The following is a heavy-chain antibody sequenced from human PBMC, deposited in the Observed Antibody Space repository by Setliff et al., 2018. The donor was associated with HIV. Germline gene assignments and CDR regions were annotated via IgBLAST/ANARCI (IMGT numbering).Heavy chain of an antibody. J-gene: IGHJ5*02. V-gene: IGHV4-39*01. CDR3: ARHVVVVITVPNWFDP. D-gene: IGHD3-22*01. CDR1: GDSLNSSTYY. Sequence: ASETLSLTCTVSGDSLNSSTYYWTWIRQRPGKGLEWIGYNYHGGRTNFNPSLKSRLTISLDTSKNQFSLKLSSVTAAGTAVYYCARHVVVVITVPNWFDPWGQGTLVTVSS. CDR2: NYHGGRT.